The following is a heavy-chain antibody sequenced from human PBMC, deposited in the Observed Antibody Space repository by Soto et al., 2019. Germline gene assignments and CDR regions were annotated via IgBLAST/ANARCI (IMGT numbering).Heavy chain of an antibody. CDR1: GYTFTSYG. J-gene: IGHJ4*02. CDR3: ARDLRRQDIGYCSSTSCSSLGY. CDR2: ISAYNGNT. V-gene: IGHV1-18*01. Sequence: QVQLVQSGAEVKKPGASVKVSCKASGYTFTSYGISWVRQAPGQGLEWMGWISAYNGNTNYAQKLQGRVTMTTDTSTSTAYMELRSLRSDDTAVYYCARDLRRQDIGYCSSTSCSSLGYWGQGTLVTVSS. D-gene: IGHD2-2*01.